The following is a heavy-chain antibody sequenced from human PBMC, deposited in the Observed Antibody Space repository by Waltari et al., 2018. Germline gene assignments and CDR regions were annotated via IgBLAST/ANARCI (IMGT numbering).Heavy chain of an antibody. V-gene: IGHV3-30*18. CDR2: IWYDGSNK. CDR3: AKERAYGDYYFDY. CDR1: GFTFSSYG. J-gene: IGHJ4*02. D-gene: IGHD4-17*01. Sequence: QVQLVESGGGVVQPGRSLRLSCAASGFTFSSYGMPWVRPAPGQGLEWVAVIWYDGSNKYYADSVKGRVTISRDNSKNTLYLQMNSLRAEDTAMYYCAKERAYGDYYFDYWGQGTLVTVSS.